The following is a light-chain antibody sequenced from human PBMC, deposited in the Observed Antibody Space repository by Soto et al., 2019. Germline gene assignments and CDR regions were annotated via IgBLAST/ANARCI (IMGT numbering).Light chain of an antibody. Sequence: EIVLTQSPATLSLSPGERATLSCRASQSVSSYLAWYQQKPGQAPRLLIYDASNRATGIPARFSGSGSGTASTLIISILEPEDPAVYCCQHRNKWPRTVTFGGGTKVEIK. J-gene: IGKJ4*01. CDR2: DAS. CDR1: QSVSSY. CDR3: QHRNKWPRTVT. V-gene: IGKV3-11*01.